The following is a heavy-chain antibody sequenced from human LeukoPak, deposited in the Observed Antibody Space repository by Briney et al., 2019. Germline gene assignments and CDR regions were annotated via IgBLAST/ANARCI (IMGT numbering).Heavy chain of an antibody. J-gene: IGHJ4*02. D-gene: IGHD3-10*01. CDR3: ARVVHYGSGPAVG. Sequence: GGSLRLSCAASGFTVSSAYMSWVRQAPGKGLEWVSYISSSGDTIYYADSVKGRFTISRDNAKNSVHLQMNSLRAEDTAVYYCARVVHYGSGPAVGWGQGTLVTVSS. CDR2: ISSSGDTI. V-gene: IGHV3-11*01. CDR1: GFTVSSAY.